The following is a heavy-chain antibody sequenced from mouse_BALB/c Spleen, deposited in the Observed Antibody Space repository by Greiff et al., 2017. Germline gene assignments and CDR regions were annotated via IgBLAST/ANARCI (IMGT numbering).Heavy chain of an antibody. CDR3: ARGGGYPFDY. V-gene: IGHV1S26*01. J-gene: IGHJ2*01. Sequence: QVQLQQPGAELVKPGASVKLSCKASGYTFTSYYMYWVKQRPGQGLEWIGYINPSTGYTEYNQKFKDKATLTADKSSSTAYMQLSSLTSEDSAVYYCARGGGYPFDYWGQGTTLTVSS. D-gene: IGHD2-2*01. CDR2: INPSTGYT. CDR1: GYTFTSYY.